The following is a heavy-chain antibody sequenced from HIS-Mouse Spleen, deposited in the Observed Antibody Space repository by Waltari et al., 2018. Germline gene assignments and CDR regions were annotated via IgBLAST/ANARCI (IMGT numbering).Heavy chain of an antibody. J-gene: IGHJ4*02. CDR1: GGTFSSYA. D-gene: IGHD7-27*01. Sequence: QVQLVQSGAEVKKPGSSVKVSCKASGGTFSSYAISWVRQAPGQGLEWMGRIIPILGIANYAQKFLGRVTITADKSTSTAYMELSSLRSEDTAVYYCARDQMETGDPDYWGQGTLVTVSS. CDR3: ARDQMETGDPDY. CDR2: IIPILGIA. V-gene: IGHV1-69*04.